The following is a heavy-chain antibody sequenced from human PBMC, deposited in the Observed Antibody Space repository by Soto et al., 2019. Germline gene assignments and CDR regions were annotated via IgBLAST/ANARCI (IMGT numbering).Heavy chain of an antibody. CDR1: GAFVSSTKW. D-gene: IGHD3-16*01. CDR2: IHHSETT. CDR3: ARDVGGLTHFDY. Sequence: PETLCHSYAVSGAFVSSTKWWSWVRQSPGKGLEWIGEIHHSETTNYNPSLESRVTISIDKSKNQFSLNLNSVTAADTAIYYCARDVGGLTHFDYWCQG. V-gene: IGHV4-4*03. J-gene: IGHJ4*02.